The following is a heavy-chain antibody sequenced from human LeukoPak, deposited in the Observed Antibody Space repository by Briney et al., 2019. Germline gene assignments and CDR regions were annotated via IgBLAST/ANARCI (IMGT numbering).Heavy chain of an antibody. Sequence: SETLSLTCTVSGGSISSYYWSWIRQPAGKGLEWIGHIYTSGSTNYNPSLKSRVTMSVDTSKNQFSLKLSSVTAADTSVYYCGKSLAGAYYDILTGAGGMDVWGQGTTVTVSS. J-gene: IGHJ6*02. CDR1: GGSISSYY. V-gene: IGHV4-4*07. D-gene: IGHD3-9*01. CDR3: GKSLAGAYYDILTGAGGMDV. CDR2: IYTSGST.